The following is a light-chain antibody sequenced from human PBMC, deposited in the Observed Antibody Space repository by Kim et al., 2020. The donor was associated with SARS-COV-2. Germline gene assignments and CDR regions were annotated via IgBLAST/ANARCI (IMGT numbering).Light chain of an antibody. J-gene: IGLJ3*02. Sequence: VTITGTRSSGSIASNYVQWYQQRPGSAPTTVIYEDNQRPSGVPDRFSGSIDSSSNSASLTISGLKTEDEADYYCQSYDSSNSHWVFGGGTQLTVL. CDR1: SGSIASNY. CDR2: EDN. V-gene: IGLV6-57*03. CDR3: QSYDSSNSHWV.